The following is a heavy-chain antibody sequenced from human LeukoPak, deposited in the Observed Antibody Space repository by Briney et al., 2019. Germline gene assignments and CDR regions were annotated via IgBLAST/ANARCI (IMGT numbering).Heavy chain of an antibody. V-gene: IGHV4-4*07. CDR2: IYTSGST. D-gene: IGHD3-16*01. J-gene: IGHJ3*02. Sequence: PSETLSLTCTVSGGSISSYYWSWIRQPAGKGLEWIGRIYTSGSTNYNPSLKSRVTISVDTSKNQFSLKLSSVTAADTAVYYCAATILTGGKGAFDIWGQGTMVTVSS. CDR3: AATILTGGKGAFDI. CDR1: GGSISSYY.